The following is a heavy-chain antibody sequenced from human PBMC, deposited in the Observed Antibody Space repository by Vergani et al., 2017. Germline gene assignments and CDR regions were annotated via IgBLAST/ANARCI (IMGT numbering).Heavy chain of an antibody. Sequence: QVQLVQSGAEVKKPGSSVKVSCKASGGTFSSYAISWVRQAPGQGLEWMGGIIPIFGTANYAQKFQGRVTITADKSTSTAYMELRSLRSDDTAVFYCARQIIAAAGNNWFDPWGQGTLVTVSS. D-gene: IGHD6-13*01. CDR3: ARQIIAAAGNNWFDP. V-gene: IGHV1-69*06. CDR1: GGTFSSYA. CDR2: IIPIFGTA. J-gene: IGHJ5*02.